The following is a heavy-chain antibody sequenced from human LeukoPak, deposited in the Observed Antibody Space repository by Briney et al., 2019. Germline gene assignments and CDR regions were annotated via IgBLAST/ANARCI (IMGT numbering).Heavy chain of an antibody. V-gene: IGHV3-21*01. CDR1: GFTFITYS. Sequence: GGSLRLSCAASGFTFITYSMNWVRQAPGKGLEWVSSISSSSSYIYYADSVRGRFTISRDNPKNSLYLQMNSLRVEDTSVYYFARLRGLSSETYRYQTALEYWGQGSLVTVSS. D-gene: IGHD1-26*01. CDR3: ARLRGLSSETYRYQTALEY. CDR2: ISSSSSYI. J-gene: IGHJ4*02.